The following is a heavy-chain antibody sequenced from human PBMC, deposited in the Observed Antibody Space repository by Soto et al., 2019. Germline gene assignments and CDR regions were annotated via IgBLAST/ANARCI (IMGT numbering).Heavy chain of an antibody. V-gene: IGHV1-69*06. CDR1: GGTFSSYA. CDR3: ARDASLAAAGTTPLGP. D-gene: IGHD6-13*01. Sequence: QVQLVQSGAEVKKPGSSVKVSCKASGGTFSSYAISWVRQAPGQGLEWMGGIIPIFGTANYAQKFQGRVTITADKSTSTAYMELSSLRSEDSAVYYCARDASLAAAGTTPLGPWGQGTLVTVSS. J-gene: IGHJ5*02. CDR2: IIPIFGTA.